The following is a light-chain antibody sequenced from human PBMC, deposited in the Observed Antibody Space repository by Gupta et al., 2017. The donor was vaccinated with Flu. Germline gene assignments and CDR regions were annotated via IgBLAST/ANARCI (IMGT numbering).Light chain of an antibody. CDR2: DDS. Sequence: SITISCTGTSSDVGGYNYVSWYQQHAGTAPQLIMYDDSNRTSGVSKRFSGSKAGTTASLTISGLQAEDEADYYCKSYTSSGTRVFGGGTKLTVL. J-gene: IGLJ2*01. CDR1: SSDVGGYNY. CDR3: KSYTSSGTRV. V-gene: IGLV2-14*04.